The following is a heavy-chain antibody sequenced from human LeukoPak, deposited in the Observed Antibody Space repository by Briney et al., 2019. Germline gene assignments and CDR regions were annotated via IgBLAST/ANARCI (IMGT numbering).Heavy chain of an antibody. V-gene: IGHV1-69*13. D-gene: IGHD3-22*01. CDR2: IIPIFGTA. Sequence: ASVKVSCKASGGTFSSYAISWVRQAPGQGLEWMGGIIPIFGTANYAQKFQGRVSITADESTSTAFMELSSLRSEDTAVYYCAREWGLESSGYYYAYWGQGTLVTVSS. CDR1: GGTFSSYA. J-gene: IGHJ4*02. CDR3: AREWGLESSGYYYAY.